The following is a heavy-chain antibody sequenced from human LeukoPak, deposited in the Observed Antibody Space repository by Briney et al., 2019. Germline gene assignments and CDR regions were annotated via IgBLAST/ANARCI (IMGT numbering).Heavy chain of an antibody. CDR3: ARGVTGIYYYYYMDV. D-gene: IGHD3-10*01. CDR2: INPNSGDT. V-gene: IGHV1-2*02. J-gene: IGHJ6*03. CDR1: GYTFNGYY. Sequence: ASVKVSCKSSGYTFNGYYMHWVRQAPGQGLEWMGWINPNSGDTNYAQKFQGGVTMTRDTSISTAYMELSRLRSDDTAVYYCARGVTGIYYYYYMDVWGKGTTVTVSS.